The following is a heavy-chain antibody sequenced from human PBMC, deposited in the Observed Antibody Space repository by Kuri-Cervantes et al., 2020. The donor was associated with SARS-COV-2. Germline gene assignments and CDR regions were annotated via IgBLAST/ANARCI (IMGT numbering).Heavy chain of an antibody. V-gene: IGHV1-8*01. Sequence: ASVKVSCKASGYTFTSYDINWVRQATGQGLEWMGWMNPNSGNTGYAQKFQGRVTMTRNTSISTAYMELSSLRSEDTAVYYCARRHVEMATIWDWYFDLWGRGTLVTVSS. J-gene: IGHJ2*01. CDR1: GYTFTSYD. CDR2: MNPNSGNT. D-gene: IGHD5-24*01. CDR3: ARRHVEMATIWDWYFDL.